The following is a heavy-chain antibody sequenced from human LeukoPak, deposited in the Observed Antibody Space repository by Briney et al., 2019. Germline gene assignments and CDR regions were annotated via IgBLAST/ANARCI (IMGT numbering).Heavy chain of an antibody. Sequence: GGSLRLSCAASGFTFSSHSMNWVRQAPGQGLEWLSSISSAGTYIYSADSVKGRFTISRDNAKNSLYLQMNSLRAEDTAVYYCARHWDPTYWGQGTLVTVSS. J-gene: IGHJ4*02. CDR1: GFTFSSHS. CDR3: ARHWDPTY. D-gene: IGHD1-26*01. CDR2: ISSAGTYI. V-gene: IGHV3-21*01.